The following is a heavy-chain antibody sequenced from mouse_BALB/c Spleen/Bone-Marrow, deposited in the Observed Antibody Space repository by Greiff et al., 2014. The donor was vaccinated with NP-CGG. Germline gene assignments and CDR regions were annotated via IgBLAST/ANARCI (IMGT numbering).Heavy chain of an antibody. CDR3: ARRDGSYFDY. D-gene: IGHD3-3*01. V-gene: IGHV1-54*01. J-gene: IGHJ2*01. Sequence: VKLMESGAEQVRPGTSVKVSCKASGYAFTNYLIGWVKQRPGQGLEWIGMINPGSGGTNYNEKFKGKATLTADKSSSTAYMQLSSLTSDDSAVYFCARRDGSYFDYWGQGTTLTVSS. CDR1: GYAFTNYL. CDR2: INPGSGGT.